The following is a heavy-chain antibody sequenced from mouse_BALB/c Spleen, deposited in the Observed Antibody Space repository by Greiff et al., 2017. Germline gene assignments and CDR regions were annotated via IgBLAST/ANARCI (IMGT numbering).Heavy chain of an antibody. D-gene: IGHD2-14*01. Sequence: LQQPGSELVRPGASVKLSCKASGYTFTSYWMHWVKQRHGQGLEWIGNIYPGSGSTNYDEKFKSKGTLTVDTSSSTAYMHLSSLTSEDSAVYYCTRANYRYDSWFAYWGQGTLVSVSA. CDR1: GYTFTSYW. J-gene: IGHJ3*01. CDR2: IYPGSGST. V-gene: IGHV1S22*01. CDR3: TRANYRYDSWFAY.